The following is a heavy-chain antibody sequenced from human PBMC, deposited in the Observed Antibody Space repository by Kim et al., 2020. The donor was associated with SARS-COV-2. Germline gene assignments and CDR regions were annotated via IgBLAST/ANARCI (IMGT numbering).Heavy chain of an antibody. Sequence: ASVKVSCKASGYTFTSYYMHWVRQAPGQGLEWMGIINPSGGSTSYAQKFQGRVTMTRDTSTSTVYMELSSLRSEDTAVYYCARAGWIQLSYYYYGMDVWGQGTTVTVSS. CDR2: INPSGGST. CDR1: GYTFTSYY. CDR3: ARAGWIQLSYYYYGMDV. D-gene: IGHD5-18*01. V-gene: IGHV1-46*01. J-gene: IGHJ6*02.